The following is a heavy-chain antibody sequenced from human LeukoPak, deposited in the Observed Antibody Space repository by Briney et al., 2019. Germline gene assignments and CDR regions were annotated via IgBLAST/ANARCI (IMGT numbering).Heavy chain of an antibody. D-gene: IGHD3-3*01. V-gene: IGHV1-18*01. CDR3: AREVITYYDFWSGYCCDAFDI. J-gene: IGHJ3*02. Sequence: ASVKVSCKASGYTFTSYGISWVRQAPGQGLEWMGWISAYNGNTNYAQKLQGRVTMTTDTSTSTAYMELRSLRSDDTAVYYCAREVITYYDFWSGYCCDAFDIWGQGTMVTVSS. CDR1: GYTFTSYG. CDR2: ISAYNGNT.